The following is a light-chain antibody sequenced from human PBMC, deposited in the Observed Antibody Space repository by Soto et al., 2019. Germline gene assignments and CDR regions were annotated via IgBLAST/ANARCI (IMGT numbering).Light chain of an antibody. CDR3: QQYGTSPRT. Sequence: EIVLTQSPGTLPLSPGERATLSCRASQSVSSSYLAWYQQKPGQAPRLLIYGASSRATGIPDRFSGSGSGTDFTLTISRLEPEDFAVYYCQQYGTSPRTFGQGTEVEIK. J-gene: IGKJ1*01. V-gene: IGKV3-20*01. CDR2: GAS. CDR1: QSVSSSY.